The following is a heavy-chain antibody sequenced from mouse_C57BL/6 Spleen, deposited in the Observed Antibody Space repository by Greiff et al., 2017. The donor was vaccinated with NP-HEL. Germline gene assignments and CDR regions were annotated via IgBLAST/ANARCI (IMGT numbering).Heavy chain of an antibody. CDR2: ISYDGSN. J-gene: IGHJ3*01. Sequence: EVQLQESGPGLVKPSQSLSLTCSVTGYSITSGYYWNWIRQFPGNKLEWMGYISYDGSNNYNPSLKNRISITRDTSKNQFFLNLNSVSTEDAATYYCARGGTWFAYWGKGTLVTVSA. CDR1: GYSITSGYY. V-gene: IGHV3-6*01. CDR3: ARGGTWFAY.